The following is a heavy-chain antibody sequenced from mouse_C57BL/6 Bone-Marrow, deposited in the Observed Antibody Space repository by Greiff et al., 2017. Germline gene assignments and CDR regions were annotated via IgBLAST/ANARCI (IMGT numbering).Heavy chain of an antibody. V-gene: IGHV1-80*01. J-gene: IGHJ4*01. CDR2: IYPGDGDT. D-gene: IGHD4-1*01. Sequence: QVQLQQSGAELVKPGASVKISCKASGYAFSSYWLNWVKQRPGKGLEWIGQIYPGDGDTNYNGKFKGKATLTAAKSSSTAYMQLSSLTSEDSAVYFCARLGMDYAMDYWGQGTSVTVSS. CDR1: GYAFSSYW. CDR3: ARLGMDYAMDY.